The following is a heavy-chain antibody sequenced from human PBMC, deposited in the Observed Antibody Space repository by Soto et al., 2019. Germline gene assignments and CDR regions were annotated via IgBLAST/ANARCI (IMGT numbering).Heavy chain of an antibody. Sequence: SETLSLTCTVSGGSVNSGGYYWSWIRQPPGKGLEWIGFTFYNGGTSYNPSLGSRVTISADTSKTLFSLNLNFVTAADTAVYYCARGDHGPRRFYFDTWGQGTRVTVSS. CDR3: ARGDHGPRRFYFDT. D-gene: IGHD2-8*01. CDR1: GGSVNSGGYY. J-gene: IGHJ4*02. CDR2: TFYNGGT. V-gene: IGHV4-61*03.